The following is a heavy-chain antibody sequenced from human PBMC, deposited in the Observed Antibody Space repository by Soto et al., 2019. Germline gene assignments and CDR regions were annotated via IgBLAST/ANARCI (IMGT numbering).Heavy chain of an antibody. CDR2: IIPIFGTE. J-gene: IGHJ6*01. Sequence: SVKVSCKASGVTLSSYAISWVRQAPVQVLEWMVGIIPIFGTENYAQKFQGRVTITADESTSTAYMELSSLRYEDTAVYYCAIGALDYYYYYGMEVWGQGTTVTVSS. CDR3: AIGALDYYYYYGMEV. D-gene: IGHD3-3*01. V-gene: IGHV1-69*13. CDR1: GVTLSSYA.